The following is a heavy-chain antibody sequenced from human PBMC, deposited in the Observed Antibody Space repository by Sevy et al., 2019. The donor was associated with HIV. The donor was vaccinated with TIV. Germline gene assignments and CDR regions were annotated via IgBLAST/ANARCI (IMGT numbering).Heavy chain of an antibody. J-gene: IGHJ1*01. CDR2: VKSKTDGGTT. CDR3: TTGGSLFQH. CDR1: GFTFSSYS. D-gene: IGHD3-16*01. V-gene: IGHV3-15*01. Sequence: GGSLRLSCAASGFTFSSYSMNWVRQAPGKGLEWVAHVKSKTDGGTTDYAAPVRGRFTISRDDSKKTLYLQMNSLKTEDTAVYYCTTGGSLFQHWGQGTLVTVSS.